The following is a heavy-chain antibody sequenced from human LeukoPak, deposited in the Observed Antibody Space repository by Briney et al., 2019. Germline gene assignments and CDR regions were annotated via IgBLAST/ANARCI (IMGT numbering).Heavy chain of an antibody. D-gene: IGHD1-26*01. CDR2: ISYDGSNK. Sequence: PGRSLRLSCAASGFTFSSYAMHWVRQAPGKGLEWVAVISYDGSNKYYADSVKGRFTISRDNSKNTLYLQMNSLRAEDTAVYYCARSRSGSYNIDYWGLGTLVTVSS. V-gene: IGHV3-30-3*01. J-gene: IGHJ4*02. CDR1: GFTFSSYA. CDR3: ARSRSGSYNIDY.